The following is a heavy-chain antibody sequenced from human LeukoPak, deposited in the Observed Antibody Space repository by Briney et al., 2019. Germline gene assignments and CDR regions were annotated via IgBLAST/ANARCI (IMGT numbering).Heavy chain of an antibody. Sequence: GASVKVSCKASGYTFTAYYMHWVRQAPGQGLEWMGRTNPNSGDTNYAQKFQGRVTMTRDTSISTVYMELSRLRSDDTAVYYCARDTEVATTYNWFDPWGQGTLVTVSS. D-gene: IGHD5-12*01. CDR1: GYTFTAYY. J-gene: IGHJ5*02. CDR2: TNPNSGDT. V-gene: IGHV1-2*06. CDR3: ARDTEVATTYNWFDP.